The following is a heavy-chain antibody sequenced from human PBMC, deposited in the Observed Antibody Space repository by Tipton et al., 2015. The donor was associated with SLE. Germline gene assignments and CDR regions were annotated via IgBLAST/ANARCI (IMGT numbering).Heavy chain of an antibody. Sequence: TLSLTCTVSGDSISTYYWSWVRQPAGERLEWVGRIHSSGGTNYNPSLKSRITMSVDTSKNQFSLKLSSVTAADTAVYYCARDRGQWPDYWGQGTLVTVSS. CDR2: IHSSGGT. CDR3: ARDRGQWPDY. CDR1: GDSISTYY. D-gene: IGHD6-19*01. V-gene: IGHV4-4*07. J-gene: IGHJ4*02.